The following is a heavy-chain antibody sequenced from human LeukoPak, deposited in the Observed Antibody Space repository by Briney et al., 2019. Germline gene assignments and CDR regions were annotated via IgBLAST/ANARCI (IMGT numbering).Heavy chain of an antibody. J-gene: IGHJ4*02. CDR2: IYSGGST. D-gene: IGHD3-10*01. V-gene: IGHV3-53*01. Sequence: GGSLRLSCAASGFTVSSNYMSWVRQAPGKGLEWVSVIYSGGSTYYADSVKGRFTISRDNSKNTLYLQMNSLRAEDTAVYYCARDPTTMVRGVSGDYWGQGTLVTVSS. CDR1: GFTVSSNY. CDR3: ARDPTTMVRGVSGDY.